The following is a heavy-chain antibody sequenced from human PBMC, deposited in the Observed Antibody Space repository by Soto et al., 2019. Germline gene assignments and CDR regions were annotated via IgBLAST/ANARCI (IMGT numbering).Heavy chain of an antibody. Sequence: SETLSLTCAVSGGSISSGGYYWSWIRQHPGKGLEWIGYIYYSGSTYYNPSLKSRVTISVDTSKNQFSLKLSSVTAADTAVYYCARDRSSGYSFDYWGQGTLVTVPQ. V-gene: IGHV4-31*11. D-gene: IGHD3-22*01. CDR2: IYYSGST. J-gene: IGHJ4*02. CDR3: ARDRSSGYSFDY. CDR1: GGSISSGGYY.